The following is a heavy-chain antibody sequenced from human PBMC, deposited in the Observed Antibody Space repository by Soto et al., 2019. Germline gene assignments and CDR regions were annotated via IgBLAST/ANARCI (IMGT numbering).Heavy chain of an antibody. CDR3: ARDGARGGSLPDYGMDV. D-gene: IGHD3-10*01. CDR1: GFTFSSYE. Sequence: GWSLRLSCAASGFTFSSYEMNWVRQAPGKGLEWLSYISPSTTTIYYADSVKGRFTISRDNAKYSLYLQMNSLRAEDTAVYYCARDGARGGSLPDYGMDVWGQGTTVTVSS. J-gene: IGHJ6*02. CDR2: ISPSTTTI. V-gene: IGHV3-48*03.